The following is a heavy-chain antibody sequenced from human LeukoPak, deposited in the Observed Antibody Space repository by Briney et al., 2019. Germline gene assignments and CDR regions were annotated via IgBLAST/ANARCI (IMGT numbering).Heavy chain of an antibody. J-gene: IGHJ4*02. CDR1: GGTISTSSYY. CDR2: VYYSGST. V-gene: IGHV4-39*07. D-gene: IGHD3-22*01. Sequence: SETLSLTCNVSGGTISTSSYYFAWIRQPPGKGLEWIGSVYYSGSTYYHPSLKSRVTISIDTSKNQFSLNLNSVTAADTAVYYCARDGHRMYYYDTSAYRFDYWGQGTLVTVSS. CDR3: ARDGHRMYYYDTSAYRFDY.